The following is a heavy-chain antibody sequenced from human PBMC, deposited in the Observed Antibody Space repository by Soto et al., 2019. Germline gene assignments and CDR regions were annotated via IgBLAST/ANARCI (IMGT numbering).Heavy chain of an antibody. Sequence: PGGSLRLSCAASGFTFSSYGMHWVRQAPGKGLEWVAVISYDGSNKYYADSVKGRFTISRDNSKNTLYLQMNSLRAEDTAVYYCAKDGSIDGYNHRFFDYWGQGTLVTVSS. V-gene: IGHV3-30*18. CDR1: GFTFSSYG. J-gene: IGHJ4*02. CDR3: AKDGSIDGYNHRFFDY. CDR2: ISYDGSNK. D-gene: IGHD5-12*01.